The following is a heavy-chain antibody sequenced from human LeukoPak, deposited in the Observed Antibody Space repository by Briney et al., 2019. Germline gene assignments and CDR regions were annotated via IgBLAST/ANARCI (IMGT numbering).Heavy chain of an antibody. V-gene: IGHV3-43*02. CDR1: GFTFDDYA. CDR3: AKGFTYYYDSSGYYFSY. Sequence: GGSLRLSCAASGFTFDDYAMHWVRQAPGKGLEWVSLISGDGGSTYYADSVKGRFTISRDNSKNPLYLQMNSLRTEDTALYYCAKGFTYYYDSSGYYFSYWGQGTLVTVSS. J-gene: IGHJ4*02. D-gene: IGHD3-22*01. CDR2: ISGDGGST.